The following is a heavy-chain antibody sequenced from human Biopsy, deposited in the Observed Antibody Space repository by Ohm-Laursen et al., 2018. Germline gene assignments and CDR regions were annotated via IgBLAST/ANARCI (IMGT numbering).Heavy chain of an antibody. CDR3: VRGVDYYDPYHYYALDV. CDR2: INHSGRT. Sequence: GTLSLTCVVYGYYFNGYYWSWIRQTPGKGLEWIGEINHSGRTNYNPSLKSRVTISVDTSKNQFSLKVRSVTAADTAVYYCVRGVDYYDPYHYYALDVWGQGTTVTVSS. V-gene: IGHV4-34*01. CDR1: GYYFNGYY. J-gene: IGHJ6*02. D-gene: IGHD3-22*01.